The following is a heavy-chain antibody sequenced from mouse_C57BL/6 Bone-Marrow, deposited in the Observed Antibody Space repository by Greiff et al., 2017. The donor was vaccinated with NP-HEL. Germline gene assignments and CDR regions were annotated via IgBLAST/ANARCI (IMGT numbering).Heavy chain of an antibody. J-gene: IGHJ4*01. CDR2: IDPSDSET. Sequence: QVQLQQPGAELVRPGSSVKLSCKASGYTFTSYWMHWVKQRPIQGLEWIGNIDPSDSETHYNQKFKDKATLTVDKSSSTAYMQLSSLTSEDSAVYYCARRGDGGAMDYWGQGTSVTVSS. CDR1: GYTFTSYW. D-gene: IGHD1-1*02. CDR3: ARRGDGGAMDY. V-gene: IGHV1-52*01.